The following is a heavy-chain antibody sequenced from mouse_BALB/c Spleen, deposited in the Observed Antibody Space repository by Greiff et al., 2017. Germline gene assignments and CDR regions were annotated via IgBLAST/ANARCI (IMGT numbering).Heavy chain of an antibody. J-gene: IGHJ4*01. CDR3: ARLRDYDAYAMDY. Sequence: QVQLQQPGAELVKPGASVKMSCKASGYTFTSYNMHWVKQTPGQGLEWIGAIYPGNGDTSYNQKFKGKATLTADKSSSTAYMQLSSLTSEDSAVYYCARLRDYDAYAMDYWGQGTSVTVSS. CDR1: GYTFTSYN. D-gene: IGHD2-4*01. V-gene: IGHV1-12*01. CDR2: IYPGNGDT.